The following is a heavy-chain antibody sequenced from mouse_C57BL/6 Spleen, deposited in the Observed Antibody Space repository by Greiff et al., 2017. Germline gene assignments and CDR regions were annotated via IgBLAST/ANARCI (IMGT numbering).Heavy chain of an antibody. V-gene: IGHV1-81*01. CDR2: IFPRSGNT. J-gene: IGHJ4*01. D-gene: IGHD2-5*01. CDR3: ARVSKGDAMDY. CDR1: GYTFTSCG. Sequence: VQLLQSGAELARPGASVKLSCKASGYTFTSCGISWVKQRTGQGLEWIGEIFPRSGNTYYNEKFKGKATLTADKSSSTAYMELRSLTSEYSAVYFCARVSKGDAMDYWGQGTSVTVSS.